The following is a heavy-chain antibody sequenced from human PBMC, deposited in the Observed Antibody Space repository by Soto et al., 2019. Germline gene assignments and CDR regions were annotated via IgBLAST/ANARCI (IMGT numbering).Heavy chain of an antibody. CDR3: AREVDIVPTPGGDY. CDR1: GYSFNTYG. D-gene: IGHD5-12*01. CDR2: ISGYNRNF. J-gene: IGHJ4*02. V-gene: IGHV1-18*04. Sequence: GASVKVSCKASGYSFNTYGVAWVRQAPGQGLEWMGWISGYNRNFMYAEKVEERVNMTTDTSTNTAYMELRSLRSDDTAIYYCAREVDIVPTPGGDYWGQGTLVTVSS.